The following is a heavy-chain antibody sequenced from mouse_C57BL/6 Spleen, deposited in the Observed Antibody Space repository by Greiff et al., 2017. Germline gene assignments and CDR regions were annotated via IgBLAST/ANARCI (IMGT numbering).Heavy chain of an antibody. J-gene: IGHJ2*01. CDR2: IYPSDSET. D-gene: IGHD3-2*02. Sequence: QVQLQQPGAELVRPGSSVKLSCKASGYTFTSYWMDWVKQRPGQGLEWIGKIYPSDSETHYNQKFKDKATLTVDKSSSTAYMQLSSLTSEDSAVYYCARDSSGYGYYFDYWGQGTTLTVSS. CDR3: ARDSSGYGYYFDY. V-gene: IGHV1-61*01. CDR1: GYTFTSYW.